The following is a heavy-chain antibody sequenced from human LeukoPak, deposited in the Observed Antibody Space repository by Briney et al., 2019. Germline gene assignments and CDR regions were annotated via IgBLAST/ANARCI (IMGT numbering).Heavy chain of an antibody. CDR3: ATRVDSSGYYLDY. CDR1: GGTFSSYT. J-gene: IGHJ4*02. Sequence: SVKVSCKASGGTFSSYTISWVRQAPGQGLEWMGRIIPILGVANYAQKFQGRVTITADKSTSTAYMELSSLRSEDTAVYHCATRVDSSGYYLDYWGQGTLVTVSS. D-gene: IGHD3-22*01. V-gene: IGHV1-69*02. CDR2: IIPILGVA.